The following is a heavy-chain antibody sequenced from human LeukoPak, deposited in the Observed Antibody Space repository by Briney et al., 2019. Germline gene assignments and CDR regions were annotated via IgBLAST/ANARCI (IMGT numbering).Heavy chain of an antibody. J-gene: IGHJ2*01. Sequence: SQTLSLTCTVSGGSISSGGYYWSWIRQHPGKGLEWIGYIYYSGSTYYNPSLKSRVTISVDTSKNHLSLKLSSVTAADTAVFYCARQRGGGYWYFDLWGRGTLVTVSS. CDR1: GGSISSGGYY. D-gene: IGHD1-1*01. V-gene: IGHV4-31*03. CDR3: ARQRGGGYWYFDL. CDR2: IYYSGST.